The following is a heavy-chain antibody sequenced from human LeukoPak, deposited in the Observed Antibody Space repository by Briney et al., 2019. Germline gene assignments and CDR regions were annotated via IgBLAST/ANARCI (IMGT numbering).Heavy chain of an antibody. CDR3: ASARHGDYVWDY. CDR1: GYSFTYW. Sequence: GESLKISCKGSGYSFTYWIGWVRQMPGKGLEWMGIIYSGDSHTKYSPSFQGRVTISADKAISTAYLQWSSLEASDTAMYYCASARHGDYVWDYWGQGTLVTVSS. J-gene: IGHJ4*02. D-gene: IGHD4-17*01. CDR2: IYSGDSHT. V-gene: IGHV5-51*01.